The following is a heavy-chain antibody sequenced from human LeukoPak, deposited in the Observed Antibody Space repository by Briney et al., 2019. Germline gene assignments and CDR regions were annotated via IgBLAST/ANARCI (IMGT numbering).Heavy chain of an antibody. CDR3: AREGYYGSGSYYNGDTDFDY. D-gene: IGHD3-10*01. V-gene: IGHV1-2*02. Sequence: ASVKVSCKASGYTFTGYYMHWVRQAPGQGLEWMGWINPNSGGTNYAQKFQGRVTMTRDTSISTAYMELSRLRSDDTAVYYCAREGYYGSGSYYNGDTDFDYWGQGTLVTVSS. CDR2: INPNSGGT. J-gene: IGHJ4*02. CDR1: GYTFTGYY.